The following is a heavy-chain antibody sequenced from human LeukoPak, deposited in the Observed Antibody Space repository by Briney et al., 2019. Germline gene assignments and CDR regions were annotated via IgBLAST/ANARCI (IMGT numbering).Heavy chain of an antibody. Sequence: SETLSLTCTVSGGSISSGGNYWSWIRQHPGKGLEWIGYIYYSGSTYYNPSLKSRVTISVDTSKNQFSLKLSSVTAADTAVYYCARLGMAASYFYDSSGDKFDYWGQGTLVTVSS. D-gene: IGHD3-22*01. V-gene: IGHV4-31*03. J-gene: IGHJ4*02. CDR1: GGSISSGGNY. CDR3: ARLGMAASYFYDSSGDKFDY. CDR2: IYYSGST.